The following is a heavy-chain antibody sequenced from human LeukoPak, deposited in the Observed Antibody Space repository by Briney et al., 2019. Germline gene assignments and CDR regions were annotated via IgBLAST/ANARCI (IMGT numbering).Heavy chain of an antibody. D-gene: IGHD2-15*01. V-gene: IGHV4-39*07. CDR3: ARENHCSGGSCYLYYFDY. J-gene: IGHJ4*02. CDR2: IYYSGST. CDR1: GGSISSSSYY. Sequence: PSETLSLTCTVSGGSISSSSYYWGWIRQPPGKGLEWIGSIYYSGSTYYNPSLKSRVTISADTSKNQFSLKLSSVTAADTAVYYCARENHCSGGSCYLYYFDYWGQGTLVTVSS.